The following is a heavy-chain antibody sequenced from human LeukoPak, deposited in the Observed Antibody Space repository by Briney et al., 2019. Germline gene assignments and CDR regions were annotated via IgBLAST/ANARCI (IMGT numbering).Heavy chain of an antibody. V-gene: IGHV4-31*11. CDR3: ARAGGFFSPFGY. CDR2: IYYSGST. Sequence: SETLSLTCAVYGGSFSGYYWSWIRQHPGKGLEWIGYIYYSGSTYYNPSLKSRVTISVDTSKNQFSLKLSSVTAADTAVYYCARAGGFFSPFGYWGQGTLVTVSS. D-gene: IGHD3-16*01. CDR1: GGSFSGYY. J-gene: IGHJ4*02.